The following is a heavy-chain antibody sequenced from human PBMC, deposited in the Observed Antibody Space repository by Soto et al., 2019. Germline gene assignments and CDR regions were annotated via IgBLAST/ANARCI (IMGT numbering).Heavy chain of an antibody. J-gene: IGHJ3*02. CDR1: GFTFSSYT. Sequence: QVQLVESGGGVVQPGRSLRLSCAASGFTFSSYTMHWVRQAPGKGLEWVAIISYDGSNKYYADSVKGRFTISRDNSQNTLYLQVNSLTTEDTAVYYCARDADSRPYYYVTPGNDAFDIWGQGTMVTVSS. V-gene: IGHV3-30-3*01. D-gene: IGHD3-22*01. CDR3: ARDADSRPYYYVTPGNDAFDI. CDR2: ISYDGSNK.